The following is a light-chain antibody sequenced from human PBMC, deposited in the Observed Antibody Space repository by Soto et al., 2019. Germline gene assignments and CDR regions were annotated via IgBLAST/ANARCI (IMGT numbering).Light chain of an antibody. J-gene: IGLJ1*01. CDR2: EVT. V-gene: IGLV2-23*02. CDR3: FSYAGDSVYV. CDR1: NSDVGSYNL. Sequence: QSVLTQPASVSGSPRQSITISCTGTNSDVGSYNLVSWFQQHPGKAPKLVIYEVTKRPSGVSDRFSGSKSGNTASLTISGLKAEDEADYYCFSYAGDSVYVFGTGTKVTXL.